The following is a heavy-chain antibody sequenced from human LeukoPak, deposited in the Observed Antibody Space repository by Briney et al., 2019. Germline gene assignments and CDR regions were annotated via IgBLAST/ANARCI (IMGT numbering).Heavy chain of an antibody. CDR1: GFIFSNAW. CDR3: ITDTHSSSWNYFDY. CDR2: IKSKTDGGTT. V-gene: IGHV3-15*01. D-gene: IGHD6-13*01. J-gene: IGHJ4*02. Sequence: GGSLRLSCAASGFIFSNAWMCWVRQAPGDGLEWVGRIKSKTDGGTTNYAAPVKGRFTISRDNSKSTLYLQMNSLKTEDTAVYYCITDTHSSSWNYFDYWGQGTLVTVSS.